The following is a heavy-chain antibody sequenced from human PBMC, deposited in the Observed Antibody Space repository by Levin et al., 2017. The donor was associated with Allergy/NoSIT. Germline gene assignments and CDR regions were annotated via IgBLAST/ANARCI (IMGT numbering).Heavy chain of an antibody. CDR3: ARVDSSSWYRDDACDI. CDR1: GGSISSYY. V-gene: IGHV4-59*01. CDR2: IYYSGST. Sequence: PSETLSLTCTVSGGSISSYYWSWIRQPPGKGLEWIGYIYYSGSTNYNPSLKSRVTISVDTSKNQFSLKLSSVTAADTAVYYCARVDSSSWYRDDACDIWGQGTMVTVSS. D-gene: IGHD6-13*01. J-gene: IGHJ3*02.